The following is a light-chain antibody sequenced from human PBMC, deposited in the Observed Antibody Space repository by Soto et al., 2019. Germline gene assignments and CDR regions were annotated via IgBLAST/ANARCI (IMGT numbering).Light chain of an antibody. V-gene: IGKV2-28*01. CDR3: MQALQTQLT. CDR1: QSLLHSNGYNY. CDR2: LGS. J-gene: IGKJ3*01. Sequence: DIVMTQSPLSLPVTPGEPASISCRSSQSLLHSNGYNYLDWYLQKPGQSPQLLIYLGSNRASGVPDRFSGSGSGTDLKLKISRVEAEDVGVYYCMQALQTQLTFGPGTKVDI.